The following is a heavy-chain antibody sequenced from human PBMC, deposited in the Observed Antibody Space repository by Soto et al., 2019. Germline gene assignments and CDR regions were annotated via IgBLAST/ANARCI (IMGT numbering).Heavy chain of an antibody. V-gene: IGHV4-34*01. CDR3: ARGPTGWP. CDR2: INHSGST. CDR1: GGSFSGYY. Sequence: SETLSLTCAVYGGSFSGYYWSWIRQPPGKGLEWIGEINHSGSTNYNPSLKSRVTISVDTSKNQFSLKLSSVTAADTAVYYCARGPTGWPWGQGTMVTVSS. D-gene: IGHD6-19*01. J-gene: IGHJ3*01.